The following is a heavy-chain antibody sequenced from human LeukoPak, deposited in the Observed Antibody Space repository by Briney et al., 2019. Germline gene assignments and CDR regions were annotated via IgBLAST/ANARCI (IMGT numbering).Heavy chain of an antibody. V-gene: IGHV3-23*01. CDR1: GFTFSSYA. CDR2: ISGSGGST. J-gene: IGHJ6*02. D-gene: IGHD1-1*01. CDR3: AKVGRGTTGTTSGYYGMDV. Sequence: GGSLRLSCAASGFTFSSYAMSWVRQAPGKGLEWVSAISGSGGSTYYADSVKGRFTISRDNSKNTLYLQMNSLRAEDTAVYYCAKVGRGTTGTTSGYYGMDVWGQGTTVTVSS.